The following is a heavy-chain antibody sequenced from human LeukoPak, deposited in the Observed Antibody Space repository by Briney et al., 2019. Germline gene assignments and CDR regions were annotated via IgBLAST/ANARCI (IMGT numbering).Heavy chain of an antibody. CDR3: AKELPVDRAKNRKEDY. CDR2: ISGSGGST. J-gene: IGHJ4*02. CDR1: GFTFSSYA. D-gene: IGHD5-18*01. V-gene: IGHV3-23*01. Sequence: GGSLRLSCAASGFTFSSYAMSWVRQAPGKGLEWVSAISGSGGSTFYADSVKGRFTISRDNSKNALYLQMNSLRAEDTAVYYCAKELPVDRAKNRKEDYWGQGTLVTVSS.